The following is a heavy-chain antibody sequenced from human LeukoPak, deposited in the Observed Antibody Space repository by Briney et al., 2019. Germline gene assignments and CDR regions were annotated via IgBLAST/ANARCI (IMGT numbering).Heavy chain of an antibody. CDR1: GYTFTSYG. CDR2: ISAYNGNT. V-gene: IGHV1-18*01. Sequence: APVTVSCKASGYTFTSYGISWVRQAPGQGLEWMGWISAYNGNTNYAQKLQGRVTMTTDTSTSTAYMELRSLRSDDTAVYYCARDKRVAVAGTYIYYYYMDVWGNGTTVTISS. CDR3: ARDKRVAVAGTYIYYYYMDV. D-gene: IGHD6-19*01. J-gene: IGHJ6*03.